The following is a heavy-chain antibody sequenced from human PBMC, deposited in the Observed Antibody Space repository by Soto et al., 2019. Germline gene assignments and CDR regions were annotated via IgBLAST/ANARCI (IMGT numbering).Heavy chain of an antibody. V-gene: IGHV3-48*03. D-gene: IGHD3-16*01. J-gene: IGHJ4*02. Sequence: EVQVVESGGGLAQPGGSLRLSCAASGFHFSAFEMNWVRQAPGKGLEWLSYIIGDGGTIYYADSVKGRFTISRDNAKNSLYLQMSRLRDEDTGVYFCVGGGLSYFDYWGQGALVIVSS. CDR1: GFHFSAFE. CDR3: VGGGLSYFDY. CDR2: IIGDGGTI.